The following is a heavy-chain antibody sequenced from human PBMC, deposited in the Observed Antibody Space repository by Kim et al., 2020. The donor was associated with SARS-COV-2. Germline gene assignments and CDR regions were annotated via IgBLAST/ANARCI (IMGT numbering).Heavy chain of an antibody. Sequence: ASVKVSCKASGYTFTGYYMHWVRQAPGQGLEWMGWINPNSGGTNYAQKFQGRVTMTRDTSISTAYMELSRLRSDDTAVYYCARVRLEEYNWFDPWGQGTLVTVSS. J-gene: IGHJ5*02. CDR3: ARVRLEEYNWFDP. D-gene: IGHD3-16*01. CDR2: INPNSGGT. CDR1: GYTFTGYY. V-gene: IGHV1-2*02.